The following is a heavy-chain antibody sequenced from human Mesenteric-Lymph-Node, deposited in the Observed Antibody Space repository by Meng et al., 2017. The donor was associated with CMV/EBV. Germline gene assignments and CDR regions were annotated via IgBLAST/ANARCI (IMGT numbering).Heavy chain of an antibody. V-gene: IGHV3-15*01. CDR1: GFTFSTPW. Sequence: GESLKISCAASGFTFSTPWMTWVRQAPGKGLEWVGHVKNKNDGGTADYAAPVKGRFTISRDDSKSTLYLQMNSLKTEDTAVYYCTRESGLLWFGESYDYWGQGTLVTVSS. CDR3: TRESGLLWFGESYDY. J-gene: IGHJ4*02. CDR2: VKNKNDGGTA. D-gene: IGHD3-10*01.